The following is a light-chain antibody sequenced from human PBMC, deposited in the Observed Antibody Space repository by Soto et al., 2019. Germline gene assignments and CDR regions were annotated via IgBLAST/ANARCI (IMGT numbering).Light chain of an antibody. CDR2: WAS. J-gene: IGKJ5*01. V-gene: IGKV4-1*01. CDR1: KTVLRSSNNKNH. CDR3: QHYYTVPVT. Sequence: DIVITQSPASLAVSLGERATINCKSSKTVLRSSNNKNHLAWYQQKPEQPPKMLISWASTRESGVPDRFSGSGSGTDFTLPISSLQAEDGAVYYCQHYYTVPVTFGQGTRLEIK.